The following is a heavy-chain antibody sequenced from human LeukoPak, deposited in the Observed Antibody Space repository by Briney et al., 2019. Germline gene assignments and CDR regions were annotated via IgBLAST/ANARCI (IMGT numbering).Heavy chain of an antibody. CDR2: IYSGGNT. V-gene: IGHV3-53*01. D-gene: IGHD3-3*01. CDR3: ARDLRFLEWLFPVNDAFDI. CDR1: GFTVSSNY. J-gene: IGHJ3*02. Sequence: PGGSLRLSCAASGFTVSSNYMSWVRQAPGKGLEWVSVIYSGGNTYYADSVKGRFTISRDNSKNTLYLQMNSLRAEDTAVYYCARDLRFLEWLFPVNDAFDIWGQGTMVTVSS.